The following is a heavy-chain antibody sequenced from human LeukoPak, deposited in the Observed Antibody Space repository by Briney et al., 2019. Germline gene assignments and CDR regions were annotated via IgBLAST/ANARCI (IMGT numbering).Heavy chain of an antibody. CDR3: AKGVRAPAGPFFDY. V-gene: IGHV3-23*01. CDR1: GFTFSSYA. Sequence: GGSLRLSCAASGFTFSSYAMSWVRQAPGKGLEWVSAISGSGGSTYYADSVKGRFTISRDNSKNTLFLQINSLRADGTAVYHCAKGVRAPAGPFFDYWGQGTLVTVSS. D-gene: IGHD2-21*01. CDR2: ISGSGGST. J-gene: IGHJ4*02.